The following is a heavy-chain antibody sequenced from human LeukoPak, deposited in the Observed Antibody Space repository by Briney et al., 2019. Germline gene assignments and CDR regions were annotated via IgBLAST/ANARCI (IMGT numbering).Heavy chain of an antibody. J-gene: IGHJ4*02. D-gene: IGHD5-24*01. V-gene: IGHV4-38-2*01. CDR2: IYHSGAT. CDR3: ARHEQRWLRKVDY. Sequence: SETLSLTCSVSGYSISRGNFWGWIRQPPGKGLEWIGTIYHSGATYYNPSLKSRVTISLDTSKNQFSLKLTSVTAADTAVYYCARHEQRWLRKVDYWGQGTLVTVSS. CDR1: GYSISRGNF.